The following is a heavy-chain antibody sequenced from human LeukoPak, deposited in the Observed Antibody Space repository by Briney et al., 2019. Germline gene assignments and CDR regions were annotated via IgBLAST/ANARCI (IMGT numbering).Heavy chain of an antibody. D-gene: IGHD5-24*01. J-gene: IGHJ5*02. CDR2: IYYSGST. Sequence: SETLSLTCTVSGGSISSSSYYWGWIRQPPGKGLEWIGSIYYSGSTYYNPSLKSRVTISVDTSKNQFSLKLSSVTAADTAVYYCARESLTWLQSRTSWFDPWGQGTLVTVSS. CDR3: ARESLTWLQSRTSWFDP. CDR1: GGSISSSSYY. V-gene: IGHV4-39*07.